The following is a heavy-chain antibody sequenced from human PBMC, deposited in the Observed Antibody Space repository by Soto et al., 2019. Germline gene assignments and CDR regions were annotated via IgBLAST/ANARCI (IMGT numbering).Heavy chain of an antibody. D-gene: IGHD3-16*01. CDR1: GFTFSYYG. V-gene: IGHV3-30*18. CDR3: AKGAGGRETGDY. J-gene: IGHJ4*02. Sequence: QVQLVESGGGVVQPGGSLTLSCAASGFTFSYYGMHWVRQAPGKGLEWVAVTSKNGDNEHYADSVKGRFTISRDNSKNTLYLQMSSLRTDDTAVYYCAKGAGGRETGDYWGQGTLVTVSS. CDR2: TSKNGDNE.